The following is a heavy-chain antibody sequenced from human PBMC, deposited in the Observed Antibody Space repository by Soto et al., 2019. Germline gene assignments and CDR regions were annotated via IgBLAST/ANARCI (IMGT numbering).Heavy chain of an antibody. D-gene: IGHD6-25*01. V-gene: IGHV3-73*01. J-gene: IGHJ6*02. Sequence: GGSLRLSCAASGFTFSGSAMHWVRQASGKGLEWVGRIRSKANSYATAYAASVKGRFTISRDDSKNTAYLQMNSLKTEDTAVYYCSRLSNIHGMDVWGQGTTVTVSS. CDR1: GFTFSGSA. CDR2: IRSKANSYAT. CDR3: SRLSNIHGMDV.